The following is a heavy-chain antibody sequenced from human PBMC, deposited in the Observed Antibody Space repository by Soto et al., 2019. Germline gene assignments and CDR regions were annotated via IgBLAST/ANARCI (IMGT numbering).Heavy chain of an antibody. CDR3: ARDSSGHFDP. V-gene: IGHV1-46*01. CDR2: INPSGGST. Sequence: ASVKVSCKASGYTFTSYYMHWVRQAPGQGLEWMGIINPSGGSTSYAQKFQGRVTMTRDTSTGTVYMELSSLRSEDTAAYYCARDSSGHFDPWGQGTLVTVSS. CDR1: GYTFTSYY. J-gene: IGHJ5*02. D-gene: IGHD6-19*01.